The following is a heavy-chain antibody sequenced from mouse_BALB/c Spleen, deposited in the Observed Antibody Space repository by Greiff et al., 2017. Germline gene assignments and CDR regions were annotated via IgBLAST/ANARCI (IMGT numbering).Heavy chain of an antibody. CDR2: IDPANGNT. Sequence: EVQLQQSGAELVKPGASVKLSCTASGFNIKDTYMHWVKQRPEQGLEWIGRIDPANGNTKYDPKFQGKATITADTSSNTAYLQLSSLTSEDTAVYYCARADYGYVDAMDYWGQGTSVTVSS. CDR3: ARADYGYVDAMDY. J-gene: IGHJ4*01. V-gene: IGHV14-3*02. CDR1: GFNIKDTY. D-gene: IGHD1-2*01.